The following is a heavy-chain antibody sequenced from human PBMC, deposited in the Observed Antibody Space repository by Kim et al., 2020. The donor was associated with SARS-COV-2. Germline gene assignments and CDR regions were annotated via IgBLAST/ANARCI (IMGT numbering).Heavy chain of an antibody. CDR2: IYYSGST. J-gene: IGHJ6*02. CDR1: GGSISSSSYY. Sequence: SETLSLTCTVSGGSISSSSYYWRWIRQPPGKGLEWIGSIYYSGSTYYNPSLKSRVTISVDTSKNQFSLKLSSVTAADTAVYYCARDRWERYFDWAPYYYGMDVWGQGTTVTVSS. D-gene: IGHD3-9*01. CDR3: ARDRWERYFDWAPYYYGMDV. V-gene: IGHV4-39*07.